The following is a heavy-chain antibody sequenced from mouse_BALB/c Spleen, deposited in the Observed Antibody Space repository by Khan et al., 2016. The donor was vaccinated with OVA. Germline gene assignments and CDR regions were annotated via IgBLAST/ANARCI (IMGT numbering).Heavy chain of an antibody. CDR2: IYPGSNNT. CDR1: GYTFTDYN. V-gene: IGHV1-77*01. Sequence: QVQLQQSGAELARPGASVKLSCKASGYTFTDYNIHWVQQRTGQGLEWIGEIYPGSNNTYYNEKFKGKATLTADKSSSTAYMQLSSLTSEDSAVYFCARRWSCWLPYRGQGDLVTV. D-gene: IGHD2-3*01. J-gene: IGHJ3*01. CDR3: ARRWSCWLPY.